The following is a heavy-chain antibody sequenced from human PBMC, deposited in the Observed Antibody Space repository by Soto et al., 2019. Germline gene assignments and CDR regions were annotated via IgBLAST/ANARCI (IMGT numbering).Heavy chain of an antibody. CDR2: INHTGCT. Sequence: QVQLQQWGAGLLKPSETLSLTCAVYGGSFSGYYWSWIRQPPVKGLEWIGEINHTGCTNYNPSLKSRVTKSVDTSKNQFSLKLSSVTAADTAVYYCARVGVREFRSSTGSATYWGQGTLVTVAS. CDR3: ARVGVREFRSSTGSATY. D-gene: IGHD2-2*01. J-gene: IGHJ4*02. CDR1: GGSFSGYY. V-gene: IGHV4-34*01.